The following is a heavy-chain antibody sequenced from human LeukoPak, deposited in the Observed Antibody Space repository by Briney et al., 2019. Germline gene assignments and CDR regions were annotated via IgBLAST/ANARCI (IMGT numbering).Heavy chain of an antibody. Sequence: GGSLRLSCAASGFTFADYAMHWVRQAPGKGLEWVSGINWNSDNIGYADSVKGRFTISRDNAKNSLYLQMNSLRAEDTAVYYCARYGSGSYYSGDYYYYYMDVWGKGTTVTVSS. J-gene: IGHJ6*03. V-gene: IGHV3-9*01. CDR1: GFTFADYA. CDR3: ARYGSGSYYSGDYYYYYMDV. CDR2: INWNSDNI. D-gene: IGHD3-10*01.